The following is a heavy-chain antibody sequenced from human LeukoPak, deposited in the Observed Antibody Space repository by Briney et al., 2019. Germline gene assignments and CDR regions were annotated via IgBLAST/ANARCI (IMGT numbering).Heavy chain of an antibody. D-gene: IGHD2-15*01. V-gene: IGHV3-7*03. Sequence: GSLRLSCAASGFTFTNYWMTWVRQATGKGLEWVANIKEDGSEKYYVDSVKGRFSISRDNAKNSLYLQMNSLRAEDTAVYYCARETGGSWNFDYWGQGTLVTVSS. J-gene: IGHJ4*02. CDR2: IKEDGSEK. CDR3: ARETGGSWNFDY. CDR1: GFTFTNYW.